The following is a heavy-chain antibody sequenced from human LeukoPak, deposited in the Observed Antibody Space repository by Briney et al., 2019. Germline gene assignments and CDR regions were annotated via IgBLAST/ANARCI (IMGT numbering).Heavy chain of an antibody. CDR2: LSTSGTTI. D-gene: IGHD4-17*01. V-gene: IGHV3-48*03. CDR3: ARGVGDYIDAFDI. Sequence: PGGSLRLSCSVSGFTFSAYEMNWVRQAPGKGLEWVSFLSTSGTTIYYADSVKGRFTISRDSAKNSLYLQMNSLRAEDTAVYYCARGVGDYIDAFDIWGQGTMVTVSS. J-gene: IGHJ3*02. CDR1: GFTFSAYE.